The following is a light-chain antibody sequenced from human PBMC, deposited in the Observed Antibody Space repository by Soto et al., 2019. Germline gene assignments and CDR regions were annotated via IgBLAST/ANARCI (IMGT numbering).Light chain of an antibody. CDR1: SSDVGSYNL. Sequence: QSALTQPASVSGSPGQSITISCTGTSSDVGSYNLVSWYQQHPGKAPKLMIYEGSKRPSGVSNRFSSSKSGNTASLTISGRQAEDEAEYYCCSYAGSSTQFGGGTKLTVL. V-gene: IGLV2-23*01. CDR2: EGS. J-gene: IGLJ2*01. CDR3: CSYAGSSTQ.